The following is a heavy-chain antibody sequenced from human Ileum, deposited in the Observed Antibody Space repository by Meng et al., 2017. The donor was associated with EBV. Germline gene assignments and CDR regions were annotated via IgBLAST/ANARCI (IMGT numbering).Heavy chain of an antibody. CDR1: GGSISSSNSC. Sequence: LRLQGAGPGLVKPSAPLSLTWSVFGGSISSSNSCWGWIRQPPGKGLEWIQSICYTDYTYYNPSLKSRVTISADKSKNQFSLRLNSLTAADTAVYYCAMGPDYAKTGYWGQGTLVTVSS. V-gene: IGHV4-39*01. CDR2: ICYTDYT. D-gene: IGHD4-17*01. CDR3: AMGPDYAKTGY. J-gene: IGHJ4*02.